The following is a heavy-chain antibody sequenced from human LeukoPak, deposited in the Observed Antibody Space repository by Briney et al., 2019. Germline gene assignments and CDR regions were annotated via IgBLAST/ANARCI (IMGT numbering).Heavy chain of an antibody. CDR3: ARETRVTAVPFLYCYYYGMDV. J-gene: IGHJ6*02. CDR2: ISAYNGNT. CDR1: GYTFTSYG. V-gene: IGHV1-18*01. Sequence: GASVKVSCKASGYTFTSYGISWVRQAPGQGLEWMGWISAYNGNTNYAQKLQGRVTMTTDTSTSTAYMELRSLRSDDTAVYYCARETRVTAVPFLYCYYYGMDVWGQGTTVTVSS. D-gene: IGHD4-23*01.